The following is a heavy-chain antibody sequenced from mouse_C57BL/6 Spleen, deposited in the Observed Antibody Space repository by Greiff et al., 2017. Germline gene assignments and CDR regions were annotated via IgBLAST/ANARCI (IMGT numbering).Heavy chain of an antibody. D-gene: IGHD1-1*01. CDR1: GYAFSSSW. CDR3: ARREYYYGSSPYFDY. CDR2: IYPGDGDT. J-gene: IGHJ2*01. V-gene: IGHV1-82*01. Sequence: QVQLKESGPELVKPGASVKISCKASGYAFSSSWMNWVKQRPGKGLEWIGRIYPGDGDTNYNGKFKGKATLTADKSSSTAYMQLSSLTSEDSAVYFCARREYYYGSSPYFDYWGQGTTLTVSS.